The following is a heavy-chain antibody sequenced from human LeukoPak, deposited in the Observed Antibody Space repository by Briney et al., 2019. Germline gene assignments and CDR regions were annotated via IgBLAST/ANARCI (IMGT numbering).Heavy chain of an antibody. CDR1: GFTFSISW. Sequence: PGGSLRLSCAASGFTFSISWMSCVREAPGKGREWVANIKQDGSEKYYVDSVKGRFTISRDSAKNSLYLQMNSLRAEDTAVYYCARGGGFDSRGFDYWGQGTLVTVSS. D-gene: IGHD3-9*01. V-gene: IGHV3-7*01. J-gene: IGHJ4*02. CDR3: ARGGGFDSRGFDY. CDR2: IKQDGSEK.